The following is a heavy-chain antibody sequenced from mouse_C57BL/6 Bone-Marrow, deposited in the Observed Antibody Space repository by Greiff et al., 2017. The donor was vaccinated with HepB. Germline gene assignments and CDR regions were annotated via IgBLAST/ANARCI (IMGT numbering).Heavy chain of an antibody. J-gene: IGHJ4*01. CDR2: IYPGSGST. CDR1: GYTFTSYW. V-gene: IGHV1-55*01. D-gene: IGHD2-1*01. CDR3: ARSTPATSYAMDY. Sequence: VQLQQPGAELVKPGASVKMSCKASGYTFTSYWITWVKQRPGQGLEWIGDIYPGSGSTNYNEKFKSQATLTVDTSSSTAYMQLSSLTSEDSAVYYCARSTPATSYAMDYWGQGTSVTVSS.